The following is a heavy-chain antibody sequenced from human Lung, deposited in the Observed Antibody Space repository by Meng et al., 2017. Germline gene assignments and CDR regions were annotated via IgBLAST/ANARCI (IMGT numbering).Heavy chain of an antibody. CDR2: INHSGST. CDR1: GGSFSDYY. J-gene: IGHJ4*02. CDR3: ARGPTTMAHDFDY. Sequence: VQLQHWGAGLLKPSETLSLTCVVSGGSFSDYYWSWIRQTQGKGLDWIGEINHSGSTNYNPSLESRATISVDTSQNNLSLKLSSVTAADSAVYYCARGPTTMAHDFDYWGQGTLVTVSS. V-gene: IGHV4-34*01. D-gene: IGHD4-11*01.